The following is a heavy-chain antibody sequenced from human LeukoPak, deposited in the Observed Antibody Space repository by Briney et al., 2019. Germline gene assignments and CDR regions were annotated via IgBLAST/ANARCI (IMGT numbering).Heavy chain of an antibody. Sequence: SETLSLTCTVSGGSISSGGYYWSWIRQHPGKGLEWIGYIYYSGSTYYNPSLKSRVTISVDTSKNQFSLKLSSVTAADTAVYYCARRRVAVAGTNDYWGQGTLVTVSS. CDR3: ARRRVAVAGTNDY. V-gene: IGHV4-31*03. CDR1: GGSISSGGYY. CDR2: IYYSGST. D-gene: IGHD6-19*01. J-gene: IGHJ4*02.